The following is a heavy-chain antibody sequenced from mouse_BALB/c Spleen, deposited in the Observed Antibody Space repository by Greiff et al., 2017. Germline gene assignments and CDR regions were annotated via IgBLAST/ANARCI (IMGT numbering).Heavy chain of an antibody. Sequence: VQLQQSGPELVRPGASVKMSCKASGYTFTSYWMHWVKQRPGQGLEWIGWIDPENGNTIYDPKFQGKASITADTSSNTAYLQLSSLTSEDTAVYYCARDGYSYWYFDVWGAGTTVTVSS. D-gene: IGHD2-3*01. V-gene: IGHV14-1*02. CDR2: IDPENGNT. CDR3: ARDGYSYWYFDV. CDR1: GYTFTSYW. J-gene: IGHJ1*01.